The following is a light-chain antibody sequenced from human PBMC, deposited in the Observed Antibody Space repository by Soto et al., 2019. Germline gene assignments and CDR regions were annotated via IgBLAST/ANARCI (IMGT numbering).Light chain of an antibody. CDR1: QSVSSTH. V-gene: IGKV3-20*01. CDR2: GTS. CDR3: QQYGDSLWT. Sequence: EIVLTQSPGTLSLSPGEKATLSCRASQSVSSTHLAWYQQKPGQAPRLLIFGTSTRATGFPDRFSDSGSGTDFTLTISRLKPEDFAVYYCQQYGDSLWTFGQGTKVEIK. J-gene: IGKJ1*01.